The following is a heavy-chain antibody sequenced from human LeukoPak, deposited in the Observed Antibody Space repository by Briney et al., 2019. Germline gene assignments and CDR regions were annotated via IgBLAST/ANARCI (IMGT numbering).Heavy chain of an antibody. D-gene: IGHD3-10*01. CDR2: IHYSGST. Sequence: PSETLSLTCTVSGGSISTYYWSWIRQPPGKGLEWTGYIHYSGSTNYNPSLKSRVTISVDTSKNQFSLKLSSVTAADTAVYYCARHSAVRGVITLWGQGTLVTVSS. J-gene: IGHJ4*02. CDR3: ARHSAVRGVITL. V-gene: IGHV4-59*08. CDR1: GGSISTYY.